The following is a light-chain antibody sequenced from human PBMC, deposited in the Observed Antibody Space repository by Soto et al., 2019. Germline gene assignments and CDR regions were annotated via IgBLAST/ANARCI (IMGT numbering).Light chain of an antibody. CDR1: ISDVGGYYY. CDR3: SSYTCSRTHV. Sequence: QSVLTRPASVSGSPGQSITISCTGTISDVGGYYYVSWYQQHPDKVPKLLIFDVSSRPSGVSDRFSGSKSGNTASLTISGLQAEDEADYYCSSYTCSRTHVFGTGTKVTVL. J-gene: IGLJ1*01. V-gene: IGLV2-14*01. CDR2: DVS.